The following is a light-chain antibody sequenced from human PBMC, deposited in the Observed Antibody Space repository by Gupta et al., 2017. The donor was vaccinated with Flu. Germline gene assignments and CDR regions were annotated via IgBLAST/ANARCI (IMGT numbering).Light chain of an antibody. V-gene: IGKV1-8*01. CDR1: QGISSY. CDR3: QQEDSYPQT. J-gene: IGKJ1*01. CDR2: GAS. Sequence: AIRMTQSPSSFSASTGDRVTITCRASQGISSYLAWYQQKPGKAPKLLIYGASTLQSGVPPTFSGRGCGTDFTLTISGRQSEDFATYYCQQEDSYPQTFGQGTKVEIK.